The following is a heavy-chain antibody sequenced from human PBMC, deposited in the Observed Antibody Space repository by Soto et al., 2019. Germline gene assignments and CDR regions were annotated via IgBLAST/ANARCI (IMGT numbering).Heavy chain of an antibody. Sequence: QVQLQESGPGLVKPSGTLSLTCAVSGGSISSSNWWSWVRQPPGKGLEWIGEIYHSGSTNYNPSLKSRVTISVDKSEDQFSLKLSSVTAADTAVYYCASKGEQWLGYYDAFDIWGQGTMVTVSS. CDR2: IYHSGST. V-gene: IGHV4-4*02. CDR1: GGSISSSNW. J-gene: IGHJ3*02. CDR3: ASKGEQWLGYYDAFDI. D-gene: IGHD6-19*01.